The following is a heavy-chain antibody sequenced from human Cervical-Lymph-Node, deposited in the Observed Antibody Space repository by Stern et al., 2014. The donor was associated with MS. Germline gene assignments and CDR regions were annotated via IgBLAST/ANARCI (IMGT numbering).Heavy chain of an antibody. D-gene: IGHD6-13*01. J-gene: IGHJ3*02. CDR1: GFSLSTSGAG. V-gene: IGHV2-5*02. Sequence: QITLKESGPTLVKPSQTLTLTCTFSGFSLSTSGAGVGLIRQPTGKALERLALIYWDDDKCNSPALKSRRDFTKAISHNQVGHPMTNMDPVDTATYYCAQRLVGTAAGKQAFDIWGQGTMVTVSS. CDR3: AQRLVGTAAGKQAFDI. CDR2: IYWDDDK.